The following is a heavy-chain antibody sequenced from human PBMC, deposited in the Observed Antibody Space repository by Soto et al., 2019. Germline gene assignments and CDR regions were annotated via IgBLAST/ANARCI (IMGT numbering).Heavy chain of an antibody. CDR3: ADYSNSRNFDY. CDR2: ISGSGGST. Sequence: EVQLLESGGSLVQPGGSLKISCAASGFTFSSYAMSWVRQAPGKGLEWVSAISGSGGSTYYADSVKGRFTISRDNSKNTLYLEMNSLRAEDTAVYYCADYSNSRNFDYWGQGTLVTVSS. J-gene: IGHJ4*02. D-gene: IGHD4-4*01. CDR1: GFTFSSYA. V-gene: IGHV3-23*01.